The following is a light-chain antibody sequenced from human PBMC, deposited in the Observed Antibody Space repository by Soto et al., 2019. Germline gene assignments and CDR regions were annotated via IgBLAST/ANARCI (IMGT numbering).Light chain of an antibody. J-gene: IGLJ2*01. CDR2: DVT. CDR3: TSYTTSATLV. V-gene: IGLV2-14*03. CDR1: SSDVGGYNY. Sequence: QSALIQPASVSGSPGQSIAISCTGTSSDVGGYNYVSWYQHHPGKAPKLLIFDVTDRSSGVSSRFSGSKSGNTASLTISGLQPEDEADYYCTSYTTSATLVFGGGTKLTVL.